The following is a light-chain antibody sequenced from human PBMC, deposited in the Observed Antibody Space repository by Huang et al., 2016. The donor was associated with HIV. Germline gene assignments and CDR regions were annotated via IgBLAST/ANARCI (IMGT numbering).Light chain of an antibody. CDR1: QSVLASSTNKNY. V-gene: IGKV4-1*01. J-gene: IGKJ1*01. Sequence: DIVVTQSPEYLAVSLGGTATLTCRSSQSVLASSTNKNYLAWFQQISGQPPKLLIFWASTREAGVPDRFTVSGSGTHFTLTITNMKAEDAAIYYCQQYYNSPQTFGPGTRVEIK. CDR2: WAS. CDR3: QQYYNSPQT.